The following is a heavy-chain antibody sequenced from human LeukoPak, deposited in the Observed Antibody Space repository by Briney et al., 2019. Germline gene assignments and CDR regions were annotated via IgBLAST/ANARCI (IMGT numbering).Heavy chain of an antibody. CDR1: GFTFSSYW. J-gene: IGHJ4*02. Sequence: GGSLRLSCAASGFTFSSYWMHWVRQAPGKGLVWVSRINSDGSSTSYADSVKGRFTISRDNAKNTLYLQMNSLRAEDTAVYYCARGTIAVAGTFDYWGQGTLVTVSS. CDR3: ARGTIAVAGTFDY. CDR2: INSDGSST. V-gene: IGHV3-74*01. D-gene: IGHD6-19*01.